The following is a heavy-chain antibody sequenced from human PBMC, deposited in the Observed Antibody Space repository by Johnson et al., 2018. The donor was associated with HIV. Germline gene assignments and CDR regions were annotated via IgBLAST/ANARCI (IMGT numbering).Heavy chain of an antibody. CDR3: ARGYCSGGICYPNDAFDI. J-gene: IGHJ3*02. Sequence: EQLVESGGGVVQPGGSLRLSCAASGFIFSTAAMHWVRQAPGKGLEYVASISINGDTTYYARSVQDRFTISRDNSKNTLYLQMDSLRAEDMASYYCARGYCSGGICYPNDAFDIWGQGTMVTVSS. CDR2: ISINGDTT. CDR1: GFIFSTAA. V-gene: IGHV3-64*01. D-gene: IGHD2-15*01.